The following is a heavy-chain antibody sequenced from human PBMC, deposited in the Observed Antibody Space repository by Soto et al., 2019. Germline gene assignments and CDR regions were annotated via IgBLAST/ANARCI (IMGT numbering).Heavy chain of an antibody. D-gene: IGHD2-15*01. Sequence: SETLSLTCTVSGGSISSGDYYWSWIRQPPGKGLEWIGYIYYSGSTYYNPSLKSRVTISVDTSKNQFSLKLSSVTAADTAVYYCARGPNLGYCNYWGQGTLVPVYS. CDR3: ARGPNLGYCNY. CDR2: IYYSGST. CDR1: GGSISSGDYY. V-gene: IGHV4-30-4*01. J-gene: IGHJ4*02.